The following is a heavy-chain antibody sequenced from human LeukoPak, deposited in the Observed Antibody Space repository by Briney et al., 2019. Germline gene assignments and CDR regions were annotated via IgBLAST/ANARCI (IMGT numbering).Heavy chain of an antibody. CDR1: GGSISTQSHY. J-gene: IGHJ5*02. D-gene: IGHD1-7*01. CDR2: IYYSGST. Sequence: SETLSLTCTVSGGSISTQSHYWGWIRQPPGKGLEWIGTIYYSGSTYYNPSLKSRVTISVDTSKNQFSLNLRSVTAADTAVYYCARGTHWSDPWSQGTLVTVSS. V-gene: IGHV4-39*01. CDR3: ARGTHWSDP.